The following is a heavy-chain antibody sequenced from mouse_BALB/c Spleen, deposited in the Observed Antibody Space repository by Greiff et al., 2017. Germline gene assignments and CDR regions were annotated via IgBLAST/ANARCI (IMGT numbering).Heavy chain of an antibody. CDR3: ARVLRWAMDY. J-gene: IGHJ4*01. Sequence: VKLQESGPGLVAPSQTLSITCTASGFSFTSYGVHWVRQTPGKGLEWLGVIWAGGSTNYHSALMSRLSISKDNSKSHIFLKMNSLQTDDTAMYYCARVLRWAMDYWGQGTSVTVSS. V-gene: IGHV2-9*02. D-gene: IGHD1-1*01. CDR1: GFSFTSYG. CDR2: IWAGGST.